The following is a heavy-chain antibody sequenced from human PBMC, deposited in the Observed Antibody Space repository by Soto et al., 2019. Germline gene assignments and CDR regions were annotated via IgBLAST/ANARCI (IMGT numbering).Heavy chain of an antibody. Sequence: VHLVESGGGLVQPGGSLRLSCAASGFTFGSFSINWVRQAPGKGLEWVSYISSSSGIIYYADSVKGRFTISRDNAKNSLYLQMNSLRAEDTAVYFCAKMVTTYYYYYMDVWGKGTTVTVSS. CDR1: GFTFGSFS. CDR2: ISSSSGII. J-gene: IGHJ6*03. D-gene: IGHD4-17*01. V-gene: IGHV3-48*01. CDR3: AKMVTTYYYYYMDV.